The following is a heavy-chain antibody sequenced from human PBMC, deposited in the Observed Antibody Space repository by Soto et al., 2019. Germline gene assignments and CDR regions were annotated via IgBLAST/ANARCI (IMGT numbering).Heavy chain of an antibody. V-gene: IGHV4-59*01. CDR3: ARYGGTYYVY. CDR2: ISHSGST. Sequence: QVQLQESGPGLVKASETLSLTCTVSGGSISSYYWSWIRQPPGKGLEWIGFISHSGSTSYNPSLKSRVTISVDTSKNQLSLKLTSVTAADTAVYYCARYGGTYYVYWGQGTLVTVSS. D-gene: IGHD1-26*01. CDR1: GGSISSYY. J-gene: IGHJ4*02.